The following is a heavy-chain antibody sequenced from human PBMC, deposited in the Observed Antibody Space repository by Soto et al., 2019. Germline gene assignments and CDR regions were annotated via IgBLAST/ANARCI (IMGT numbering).Heavy chain of an antibody. V-gene: IGHV3-23*01. CDR2: ISGSGGST. J-gene: IGHJ5*02. CDR3: AKDSSGSWGSSWSPYNWFDP. CDR1: GFTFSSYA. Sequence: GGSLRLSCAASGFTFSSYAMSWVRQAPGKGLEWVSAISGSGGSTYYADSVKGRFTISRDNSKNTLYLQMNSLRAEDTAVYYCAKDSSGSWGSSWSPYNWFDPWGQGTLVTVSS. D-gene: IGHD6-13*01.